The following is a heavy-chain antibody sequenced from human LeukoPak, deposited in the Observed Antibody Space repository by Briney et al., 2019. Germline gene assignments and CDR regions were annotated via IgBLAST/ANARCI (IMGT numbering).Heavy chain of an antibody. CDR1: GFTFSSYA. CDR3: AKAGGSVVGPLDY. CDR2: ISGSGGST. Sequence: GGSLRLSCAASGFTFSSYAMSWVRQAPGKGLEWASAISGSGGSTYYADSVKGRFTISRDNSKNTLYLQMNSLRAEDTAVYYCAKAGGSVVGPLDYWGQGTLVTVSS. J-gene: IGHJ4*02. D-gene: IGHD3/OR15-3a*01. V-gene: IGHV3-23*01.